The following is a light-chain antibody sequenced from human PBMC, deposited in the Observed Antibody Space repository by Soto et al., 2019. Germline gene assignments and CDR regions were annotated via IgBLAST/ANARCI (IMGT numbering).Light chain of an antibody. J-gene: IGKJ1*01. V-gene: IGKV3-20*01. Sequence: EIVLTQSPGTLSLSPGERATLSCRASQSISSNYLAWYQQKPGQAPRLLIYGASSRATGIPDRFSGSGSGTDFTLTISRLEPEDSAIYYCQPYGSWTFGQGTKVEIK. CDR1: QSISSNY. CDR3: QPYGSWT. CDR2: GAS.